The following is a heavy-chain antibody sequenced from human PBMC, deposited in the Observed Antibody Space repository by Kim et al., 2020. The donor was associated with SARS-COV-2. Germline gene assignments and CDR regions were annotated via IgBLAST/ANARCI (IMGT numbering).Heavy chain of an antibody. CDR3: AKPPWNYYDSSGYFDY. V-gene: IGHV3-30*18. J-gene: IGHJ4*02. D-gene: IGHD3-22*01. Sequence: GGSLRLSCAASGFTFSSYGMHWVRQAPGKGLKWVAVISYDGSNKYYADSVKDRFTISRDNSKNTLYLQMNSLRPEDTAVYYCAKPPWNYYDSSGYFDYWGQGTLVTVSS. CDR1: GFTFSSYG. CDR2: ISYDGSNK.